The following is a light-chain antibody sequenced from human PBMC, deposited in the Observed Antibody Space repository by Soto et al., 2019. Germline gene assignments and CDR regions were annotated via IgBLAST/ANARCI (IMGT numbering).Light chain of an antibody. Sequence: DIQMTQSPSSLSAYVGDRVTITCQACQDISNYLNWYQQKPGKAPKLLIYDASNLETGVPSRFSGSGSGTDFTFTISSLQPEDIATYYCQQYDNLPPYTFGQGTKLEIK. CDR3: QQYDNLPPYT. CDR1: QDISNY. CDR2: DAS. J-gene: IGKJ2*01. V-gene: IGKV1-33*01.